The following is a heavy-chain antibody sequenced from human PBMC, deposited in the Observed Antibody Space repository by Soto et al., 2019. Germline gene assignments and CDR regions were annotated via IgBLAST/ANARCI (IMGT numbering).Heavy chain of an antibody. V-gene: IGHV3-21*01. CDR2: ISSSSSYI. CDR1: GFTFSSYS. Sequence: PGGSLRLSCAASGFTFSSYSMNWVRQAPGKGLEWVSSISSSSSYIYYADSVKGRFTISRDNAKNSLYLQMNSLRAEDTAVYYCARTGGGIAARPTGYYFDYWGQGTLVTVS. CDR3: ARTGGGIAARPTGYYFDY. D-gene: IGHD6-6*01. J-gene: IGHJ4*02.